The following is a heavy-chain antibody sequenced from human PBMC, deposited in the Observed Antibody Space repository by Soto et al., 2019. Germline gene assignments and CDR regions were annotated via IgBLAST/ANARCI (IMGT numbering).Heavy chain of an antibody. CDR2: INPNSGGT. V-gene: IGHV1-2*02. D-gene: IGHD3-3*01. Sequence: ASVKVSCKASGYTFTGYYMHWVRQAPGQGLEWMGWINPNSGGTNYAQKFQGRVTMTRDTSISTAYMELSRLRSDDTAVYYCAIVKAFGPRPWAFDIWGQGTMVTVSS. CDR1: GYTFTGYY. J-gene: IGHJ3*02. CDR3: AIVKAFGPRPWAFDI.